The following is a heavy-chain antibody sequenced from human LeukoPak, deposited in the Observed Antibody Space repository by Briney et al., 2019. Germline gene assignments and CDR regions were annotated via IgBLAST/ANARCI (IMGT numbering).Heavy chain of an antibody. CDR1: GGSISSYC. J-gene: IGHJ4*02. CDR2: IYYSGIT. CDR3: AREVGATHY. V-gene: IGHV4-59*01. D-gene: IGHD1-26*01. Sequence: SETLSLTCTVSGGSISSYCWSWIRQSPGKGLEWIGYIYYSGITNYNPSLKNRGTISVDTSKNQFSLELRAVTAADTAVYYCAREVGATHYWGQGTLVTVSP.